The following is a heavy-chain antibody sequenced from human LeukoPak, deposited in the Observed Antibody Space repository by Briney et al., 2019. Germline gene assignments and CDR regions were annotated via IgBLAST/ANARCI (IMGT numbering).Heavy chain of an antibody. V-gene: IGHV4-39*01. CDR3: ARRFHDYGDP. D-gene: IGHD4-17*01. Sequence: SETLSLTCTVSGGSISSSSYYWGWIRQSPGKGLEWIGSIYYSGSTYYNPSLKSRVTISVDTSKNQFSLKLSSVTAADTAVYYCARRFHDYGDPWGQGTLVTVSS. CDR1: GGSISSSSYY. J-gene: IGHJ5*02. CDR2: IYYSGST.